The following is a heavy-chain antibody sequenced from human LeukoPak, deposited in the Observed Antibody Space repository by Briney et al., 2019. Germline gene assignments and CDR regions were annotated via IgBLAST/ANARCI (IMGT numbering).Heavy chain of an antibody. D-gene: IGHD3-3*01. CDR1: GFTFSSYS. V-gene: IGHV3-21*01. CDR3: ARAQKHTGIWSGPPTLGGAFDI. J-gene: IGHJ3*02. Sequence: PGGSLRLSCAASGFTFSSYSMNWVRQAPGKGLEWVSSISSSSSYIFQADSVKGRFTISRDNAKNSLYLQMNSLRAEDTAVYYCARAQKHTGIWSGPPTLGGAFDIWGQGTMVTVSS. CDR2: ISSSSSYI.